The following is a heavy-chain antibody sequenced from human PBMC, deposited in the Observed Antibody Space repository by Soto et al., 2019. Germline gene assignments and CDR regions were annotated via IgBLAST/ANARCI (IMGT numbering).Heavy chain of an antibody. CDR3: VGSNVVSA. Sequence: GGSLRLSCAASGFTFDDYGMSWVRQAPGKGLEWVANINQEGRESHYVDSVKGRFTISRDNAKNSLYLQMNSLRVEDTGLYYCVGSNVVSAWGQGTLVTVSS. CDR2: INQEGRES. J-gene: IGHJ5*02. CDR1: GFTFDDYG. V-gene: IGHV3-7*01. D-gene: IGHD2-2*01.